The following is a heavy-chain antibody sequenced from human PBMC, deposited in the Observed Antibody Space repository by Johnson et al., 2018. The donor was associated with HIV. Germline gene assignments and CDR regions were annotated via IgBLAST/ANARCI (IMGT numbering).Heavy chain of an antibody. CDR2: ISYDGSSD. CDR3: ARSSTVLTPHDN. D-gene: IGHD4-23*01. Sequence: QVQLVESGGGVVQPGRSLRLSCAASGFTFSSYTLHWVRQAPDKGLEWVAFISYDGSSDYYADSVKGRFTISRDNSKNTLYLQMNSLRTDDTAVYYCARSSTVLTPHDNWGQGTMVTVSS. CDR1: GFTFSSYT. V-gene: IGHV3-30*04. J-gene: IGHJ3*02.